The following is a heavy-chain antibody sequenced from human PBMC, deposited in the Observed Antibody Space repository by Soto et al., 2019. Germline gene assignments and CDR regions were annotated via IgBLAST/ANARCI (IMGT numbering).Heavy chain of an antibody. D-gene: IGHD3-10*01. Sequence: EVQLLESGGGLVQPGGSLRLSCAASGFTFSGYAMSWVRQASGKGLEWVAGITDDGVGTYYADSVKGRFSISRDNSKNTLYLQMNGLRAEDTALYYCAKLKAGTYEKYHFDYWGQGTLVTVSS. CDR2: ITDDGVGT. J-gene: IGHJ4*02. V-gene: IGHV3-23*01. CDR3: AKLKAGTYEKYHFDY. CDR1: GFTFSGYA.